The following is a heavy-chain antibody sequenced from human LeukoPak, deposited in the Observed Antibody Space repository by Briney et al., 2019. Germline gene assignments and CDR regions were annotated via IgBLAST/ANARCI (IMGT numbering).Heavy chain of an antibody. Sequence: GASVKVSCKASGGTFSSYAISWVRQAPGQGLEWMGGIIPIFGTANYAQKFQGRVTITTDQSTSTAYMELSSLRSEDTAVYYCGGGSSSVGDVDAFDIWGQGTMVTVSS. CDR1: GGTFSSYA. D-gene: IGHD6-6*01. CDR3: GGGSSSVGDVDAFDI. CDR2: IIPIFGTA. V-gene: IGHV1-69*05. J-gene: IGHJ3*02.